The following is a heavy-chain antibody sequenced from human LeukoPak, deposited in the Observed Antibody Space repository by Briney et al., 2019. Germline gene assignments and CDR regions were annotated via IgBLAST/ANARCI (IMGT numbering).Heavy chain of an antibody. J-gene: IGHJ4*02. Sequence: GGSLRLSCTTSGFTFGEYAMSWFRQAPGKGLEWVGFIRSKAYGGTTEYAASVKGRVTISRDDSQSIAYLQMNSLKTEDTAVYYCSRVRGGYRSGWYAGYFDYWGQGTLVTVSS. V-gene: IGHV3-49*03. CDR1: GFTFGEYA. CDR2: IRSKAYGGTT. D-gene: IGHD6-19*01. CDR3: SRVRGGYRSGWYAGYFDY.